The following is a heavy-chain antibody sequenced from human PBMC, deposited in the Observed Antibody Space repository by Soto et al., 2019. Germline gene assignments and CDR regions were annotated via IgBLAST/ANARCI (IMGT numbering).Heavy chain of an antibody. CDR1: GGSISSYY. CDR3: VRGVGSSPPRF. V-gene: IGHV4-59*01. Sequence: SETLSLTCAVSGGSISSYYWSWVRQAPGKTLEWIGYVYYTGSPNYNPSLRGRALISVDTSKSQVSLNLTSATAADTAVYYCVRGVGSSPPRFWGPGSPVTVS. J-gene: IGHJ4*02. CDR2: VYYTGSP. D-gene: IGHD3-16*01.